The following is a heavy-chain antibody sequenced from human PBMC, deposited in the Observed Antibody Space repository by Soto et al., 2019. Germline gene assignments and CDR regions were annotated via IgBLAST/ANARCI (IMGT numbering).Heavy chain of an antibody. CDR3: AKGGFLEWLFAKSPNWFDP. CDR2: ISYDGSNK. J-gene: IGHJ5*02. CDR1: GFSVSSYG. V-gene: IGHV3-30*18. D-gene: IGHD3-3*01. Sequence: SLRLCSAASGFSVSSYGMHGFCQAQGKGLEWVAVISYDGSNKYYADSVKGRFTISRDNSKNTLYLQMNSLRAEDTAVYYCAKGGFLEWLFAKSPNWFDPWGQGTLVTVSS.